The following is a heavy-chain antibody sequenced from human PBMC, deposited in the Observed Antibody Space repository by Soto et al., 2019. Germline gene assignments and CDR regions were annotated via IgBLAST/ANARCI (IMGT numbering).Heavy chain of an antibody. D-gene: IGHD3-10*01. CDR3: ARDRRRYGSGSLDY. CDR1: GFTFTSYG. V-gene: IGHV3-33*01. CDR2: IWYDGSNK. J-gene: IGHJ4*02. Sequence: SLRLSCAASGFTFTSYGMHWVRQAPGKGLEWVAVIWYDGSNKYYADSVKGRFTISRDTSKNTLYLQMNSLRAEDTAVYYCARDRRRYGSGSLDYWGQGTLVTVSS.